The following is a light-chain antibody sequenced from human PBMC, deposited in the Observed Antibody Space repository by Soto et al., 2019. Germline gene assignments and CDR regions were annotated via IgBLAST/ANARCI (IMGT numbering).Light chain of an antibody. V-gene: IGKV3D-20*02. Sequence: EIVLTQSPGTLSSSPGERATLSCRASQSVTSNYLAWYQQKRGQAPRLLIWGASIRATDLPDRFSGGGSGTDFTLTISSLESEDFAVYYCQQRVNRVTFGGGTKVDIK. CDR3: QQRVNRVT. CDR2: GAS. J-gene: IGKJ4*01. CDR1: QSVTSNY.